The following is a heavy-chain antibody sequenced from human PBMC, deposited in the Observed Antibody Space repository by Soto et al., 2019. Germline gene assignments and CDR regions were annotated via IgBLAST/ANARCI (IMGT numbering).Heavy chain of an antibody. D-gene: IGHD3-22*01. J-gene: IGHJ4*02. CDR3: AREYYYDSSGYYPDY. Sequence: QVQLVQSGAEVKKPGSSVKVSCKASGGTFSSYTISWVRQAPGQGLEWMGRIIPILGIANYAQKFQGRVTITADKSTSRAYMELSSLRSEDTAVYYCAREYYYDSSGYYPDYWGQGTLVTVSS. CDR1: GGTFSSYT. CDR2: IIPILGIA. V-gene: IGHV1-69*08.